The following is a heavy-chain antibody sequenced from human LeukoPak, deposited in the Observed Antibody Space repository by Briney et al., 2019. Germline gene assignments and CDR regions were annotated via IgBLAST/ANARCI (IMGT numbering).Heavy chain of an antibody. CDR2: IYYSGST. CDR3: ARLEDYDFWSGYLGAFDI. CDR1: GGSISSYY. Sequence: PSETLSLTCTVSGGSISSYYWSWIRQPPGKGLEWIGYIYYSGSTNYNPSLKSRVTISVDTSKNQFSLRLNSVTAADTAVYYCARLEDYDFWSGYLGAFDIWGQGTMVTVSS. D-gene: IGHD3-3*01. V-gene: IGHV4-59*08. J-gene: IGHJ3*02.